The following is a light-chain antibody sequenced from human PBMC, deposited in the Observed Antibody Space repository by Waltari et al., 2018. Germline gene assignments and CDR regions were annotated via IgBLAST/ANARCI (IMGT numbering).Light chain of an antibody. Sequence: SYVLPPAPSVSVAPGQTAIVASEGDDLGNKNVHWYRQEPGQAPVLVVHDDTARPSGIPARLSGSNFGNTATLTISRVEAGDEADYYCQVWDSSRHHWVFGGGTTLTVL. V-gene: IGLV3-21*02. CDR2: DDT. CDR1: DLGNKN. CDR3: QVWDSSRHHWV. J-gene: IGLJ3*02.